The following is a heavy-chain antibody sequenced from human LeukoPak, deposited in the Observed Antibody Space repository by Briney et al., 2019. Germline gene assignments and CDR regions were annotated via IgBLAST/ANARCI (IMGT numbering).Heavy chain of an antibody. V-gene: IGHV3-7*01. CDR2: IKQDGSEK. CDR1: GFTFSNYW. D-gene: IGHD3-16*01. CDR3: ARDLGGNGPTSFFDY. Sequence: GGSLRLSCAASGFTFSNYWMDWVRQSPGKGLEWVANIKQDGSEKYYVDSVKGRFTISRDNAKNSLYLQMNSLRAEDTAVYYCARDLGGNGPTSFFDYWGQGTLVTVSS. J-gene: IGHJ4*02.